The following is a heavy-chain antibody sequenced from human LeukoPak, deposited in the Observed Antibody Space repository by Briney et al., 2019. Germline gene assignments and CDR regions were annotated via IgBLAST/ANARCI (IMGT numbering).Heavy chain of an antibody. D-gene: IGHD2-2*01. Sequence: GGSLRLSWAASGFTFSTYWMSWVRQAPGKGLEWVANIKQDGSDKFYVDSVKGRFTISRDNAKNSMYLQMNSLRAEDTAVYYCARVLPVASRDYWGQGTLVTVSS. CDR1: GFTFSTYW. V-gene: IGHV3-7*01. J-gene: IGHJ4*02. CDR2: IKQDGSDK. CDR3: ARVLPVASRDY.